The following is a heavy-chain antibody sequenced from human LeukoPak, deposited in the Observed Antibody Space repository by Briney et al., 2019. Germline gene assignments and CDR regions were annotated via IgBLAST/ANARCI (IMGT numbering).Heavy chain of an antibody. CDR2: ISSSSSTM. CDR3: ARTSAGGYFDY. V-gene: IGHV3-48*01. J-gene: IGHJ4*02. CDR1: GFTFSTYS. D-gene: IGHD1-26*01. Sequence: GGSLGLSCAASGFTFSTYSMNWVRQAPGKGLEWISYISSSSSTMYYADSVKGRFTISRDNVKNSLDLQMNSLRAEDTAVYYCARTSAGGYFDYWGQGTLVTVSS.